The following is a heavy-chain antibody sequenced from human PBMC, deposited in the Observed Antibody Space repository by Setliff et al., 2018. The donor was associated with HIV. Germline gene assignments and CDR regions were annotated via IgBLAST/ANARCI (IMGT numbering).Heavy chain of an antibody. D-gene: IGHD5-12*01. CDR3: AKDSGDGYNLEDYFDS. CDR2: ISWDGATT. Sequence: PGGSLRLSCAASGFIFDGYAMHWVRQVPGKGLEWVALISWDGATTNYADSVKGRFTISRDNAKNSLYLQMNSLRAEDTALYYCAKDSGDGYNLEDYFDSWGQGTLVTVSS. CDR1: GFIFDGYA. J-gene: IGHJ4*02. V-gene: IGHV3-43D*04.